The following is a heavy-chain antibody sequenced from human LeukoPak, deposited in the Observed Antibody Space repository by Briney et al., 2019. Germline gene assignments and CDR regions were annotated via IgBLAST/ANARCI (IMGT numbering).Heavy chain of an antibody. CDR3: GKVWSQGYYYYYMDV. D-gene: IGHD2-21*01. J-gene: IGHJ6*03. V-gene: IGHV3-30*02. CDR1: GFTFSSYG. CDR2: IRYDGSNK. Sequence: SGGSLRLSCAASGFTFSSYGMHWVRQAPGKGLEWVAFIRYDGSNKYYADSVKGRFTISRDNSKNTLYLQMNSLRAEDAAVYYCGKVWSQGYYYYYMDVWGKGTTVTVSS.